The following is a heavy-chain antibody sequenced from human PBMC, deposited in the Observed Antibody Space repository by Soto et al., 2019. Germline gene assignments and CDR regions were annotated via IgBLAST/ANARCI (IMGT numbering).Heavy chain of an antibody. CDR1: GFSLSNARMG. CDR3: ARILGKWFDEEIWFDP. D-gene: IGHD3-22*01. V-gene: IGHV2-26*01. J-gene: IGHJ5*02. CDR2: IYSNDEK. Sequence: SGPTLANPTETLTLTCTVSGFSLSNARMGVSWIRQPPGKALEWLAHIYSNDEKSYSTSLKSRLTNSKDTSKSQEVLTMTNMDPVDTATYYCARILGKWFDEEIWFDPWGQGTLVTVSS.